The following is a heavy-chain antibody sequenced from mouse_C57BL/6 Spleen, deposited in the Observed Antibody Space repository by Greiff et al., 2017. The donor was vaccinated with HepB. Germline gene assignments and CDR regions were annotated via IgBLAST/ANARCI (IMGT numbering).Heavy chain of an antibody. D-gene: IGHD1-1*01. Sequence: EVMLVESGGGLVKPGGSLKLSCAASGFTFSSYAMSWVRQTPEKRLEWVATISDGGSYTYYPDNVKGRFTISRDNAKNNLYLQMSHLKSEDTAMYYCARNIYYYGSSRYYAMDYWGQGTSVTVSS. J-gene: IGHJ4*01. V-gene: IGHV5-4*03. CDR2: ISDGGSYT. CDR1: GFTFSSYA. CDR3: ARNIYYYGSSRYYAMDY.